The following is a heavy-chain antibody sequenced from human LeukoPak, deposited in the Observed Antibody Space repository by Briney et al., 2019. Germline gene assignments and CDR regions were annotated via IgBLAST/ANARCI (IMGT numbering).Heavy chain of an antibody. Sequence: SETLSLTCAVYGGSFSGYYWSWIRQPPGKGLEWIGYIYYSGSTNYNPSLKSRVTISVDTSKNQFSLKLSSVTAADTAVYYCARHRYGDYAPFDYWGQGTLVTVSS. V-gene: IGHV4-59*08. CDR1: GGSFSGYY. D-gene: IGHD4-17*01. J-gene: IGHJ4*02. CDR3: ARHRYGDYAPFDY. CDR2: IYYSGST.